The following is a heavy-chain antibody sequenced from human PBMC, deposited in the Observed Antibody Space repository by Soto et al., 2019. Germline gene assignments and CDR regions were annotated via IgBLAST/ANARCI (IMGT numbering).Heavy chain of an antibody. CDR1: GYTFTSYY. CDR3: ARVGAWDALDI. J-gene: IGHJ3*02. D-gene: IGHD2-15*01. Sequence: QVQLVQSGAEVRRPGASVKVSCKASGYTFTSYYMHWVRQAPGQGLEWMGIINPTGGSTAYAQKFQGRVTMTRDTSTSTVYRELSSLRSEDTAVYYCARVGAWDALDIWGQGTMVTVSS. V-gene: IGHV1-46*01. CDR2: INPTGGST.